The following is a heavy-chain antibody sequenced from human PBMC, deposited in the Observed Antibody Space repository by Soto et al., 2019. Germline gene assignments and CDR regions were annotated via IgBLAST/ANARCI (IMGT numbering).Heavy chain of an antibody. Sequence: SETLSLTCTVSGGSISSGGYYWSWIRQHPGKGLEWIGYIYYSGSTYYNPSLKSRVTISVDTSKNQFSLKLSSVTAADTAVYYCARVVYGSGSYYKLGGDWFDPWGQGTLVTVSS. D-gene: IGHD3-10*01. CDR2: IYYSGST. CDR3: ARVVYGSGSYYKLGGDWFDP. CDR1: GGSISSGGYY. V-gene: IGHV4-31*03. J-gene: IGHJ5*02.